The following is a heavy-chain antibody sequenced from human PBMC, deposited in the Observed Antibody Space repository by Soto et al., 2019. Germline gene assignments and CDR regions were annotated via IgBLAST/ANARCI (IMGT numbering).Heavy chain of an antibody. CDR3: TTHALRGYGYGWLDY. J-gene: IGHJ4*02. CDR1: GFTFSNAW. CDR2: IKSKTDGGTT. Sequence: EVQLVESGGGLVKPGGSLRLSCAASGFTFSNAWMNWVRQAPGKGLEWVGRIKSKTDGGTTDYAAPVKGRFTISRDDSKNTLYLQMNSLKAEDTAVYYCTTHALRGYGYGWLDYWGQGTLVTVSS. V-gene: IGHV3-15*07. D-gene: IGHD5-18*01.